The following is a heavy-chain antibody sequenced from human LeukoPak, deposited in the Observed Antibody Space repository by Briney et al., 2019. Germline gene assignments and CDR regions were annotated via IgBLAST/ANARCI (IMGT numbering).Heavy chain of an antibody. J-gene: IGHJ4*02. V-gene: IGHV3-23*01. CDR1: GFTFSSYA. CDR3: AKDSGDCSSTSCYVLVDY. CDR2: ISGSGGST. D-gene: IGHD2-2*01. Sequence: GGSLRLSCAASGFTFSSYAMSWVRQAPGKGLEWISCISGSGGSTNYADSVRGRFTISRDTSTNTLYLQLKSLRAEDTAVYYCAKDSGDCSSTSCYVLVDYWGQGTLVTVSS.